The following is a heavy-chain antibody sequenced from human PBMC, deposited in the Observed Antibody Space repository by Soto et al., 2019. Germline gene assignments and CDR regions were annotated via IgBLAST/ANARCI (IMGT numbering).Heavy chain of an antibody. D-gene: IGHD6-6*01. V-gene: IGHV3-53*02. CDR3: ARAYSSSSWFDP. CDR1: GFTVSSNY. CDR2: IYSGGNT. J-gene: IGHJ5*02. Sequence: EVQLVETGGGLIQPGGSLRLSCAASGFTVSSNYMTWVRQAPGKGLEWVSFIYSGGNTFYADYVKGRFTISRDNSKNTLYLQLNSLRAEDTAVYYCARAYSSSSWFDPWGQGTLVTVSS.